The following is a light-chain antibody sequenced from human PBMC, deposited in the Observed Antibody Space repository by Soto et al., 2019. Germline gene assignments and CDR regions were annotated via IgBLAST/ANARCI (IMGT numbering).Light chain of an antibody. J-gene: IGKJ1*01. CDR3: QQYNSYPKP. CDR1: QSISIW. V-gene: IGKV1-5*01. CDR2: DAS. Sequence: DIQMTQSPSTLSASVGDRVTVTCRASQSISIWLAWYQQKPGKAPKLLIYDASNLESGVPSRFSGSGSGTEFTLTISSLQPDDFASYYCQQYNSYPKPCGQGTKVDIK.